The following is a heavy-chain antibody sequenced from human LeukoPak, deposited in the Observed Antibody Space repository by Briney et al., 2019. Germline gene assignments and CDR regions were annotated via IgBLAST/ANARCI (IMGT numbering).Heavy chain of an antibody. V-gene: IGHV1-24*01. Sequence: ASVKVSCKVSGYTLTELSMHWVRQAPGKGLEWMGGFDPEDGETIYAQKFQGRVTMTEDTSTDTAYMELSSRRSEDTAVYYCATGGFGCSGGSCYGYYYGMDVWGQGTTVTVSS. CDR3: ATGGFGCSGGSCYGYYYGMDV. J-gene: IGHJ6*02. D-gene: IGHD2-15*01. CDR1: GYTLTELS. CDR2: FDPEDGET.